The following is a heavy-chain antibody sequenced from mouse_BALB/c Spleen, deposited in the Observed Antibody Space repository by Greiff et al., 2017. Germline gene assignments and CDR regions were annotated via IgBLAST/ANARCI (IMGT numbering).Heavy chain of an antibody. V-gene: IGHV5-17*02. CDR3: AREDFYYWYFDV. CDR2: ISSGSSTI. Sequence: EVQGVESGGGLVQPGGSRKLSCAASGFTFSSFGMHWVRQAPEKGLEWVAYISSGSSTIYYADTVKGRFTISRDNPKNTLFLQMTSLRSEDTAMYYCAREDFYYWYFDVWGAGTTVTVSS. J-gene: IGHJ1*01. CDR1: GFTFSSFG.